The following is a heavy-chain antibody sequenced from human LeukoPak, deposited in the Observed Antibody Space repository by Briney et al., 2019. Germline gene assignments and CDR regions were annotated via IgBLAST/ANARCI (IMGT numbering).Heavy chain of an antibody. CDR1: GFTFDDYA. CDR3: ARISGMAVAGTNYYGMDV. V-gene: IGHV3-9*01. D-gene: IGHD6-13*01. J-gene: IGHJ6*02. CDR2: ISWNSGSI. Sequence: PGRSLRLSCAASGFTFDDYAMHWVRQAPGKGLEWVSGISWNSGSIGYADSVKGRFTISRDNAKNSLYLQMNSLRAEDTAVYYCARISGMAVAGTNYYGMDVWGQGTTVTVSS.